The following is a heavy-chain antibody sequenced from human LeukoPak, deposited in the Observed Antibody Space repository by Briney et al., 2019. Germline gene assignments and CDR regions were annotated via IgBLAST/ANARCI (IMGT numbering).Heavy chain of an antibody. CDR1: GFTFSSYG. J-gene: IGHJ4*02. D-gene: IGHD6-19*01. V-gene: IGHV3-30*03. Sequence: PGGSLRLSCAASGFTFSSYGMHWVRQAPGKGLEWVAVISYDGSNKYYADSVKGRFTISRDNSKNTLYLQMNSLRAEDTAVYYCASTAVAGHDYWGQGTLVTVSS. CDR3: ASTAVAGHDY. CDR2: ISYDGSNK.